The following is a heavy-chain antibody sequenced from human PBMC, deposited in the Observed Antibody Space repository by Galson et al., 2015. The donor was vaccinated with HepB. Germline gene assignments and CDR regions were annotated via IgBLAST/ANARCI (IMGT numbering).Heavy chain of an antibody. CDR3: ARPVVPAASAGMGLTTYYYYYMDV. D-gene: IGHD2-2*01. CDR2: IIPIFGTA. CDR1: GYTFTGYY. Sequence: SCKASGYTFTGYYMHWVRQAPGQGLEWMGGIIPIFGTANYAQKFQGRVTITADESTSTAYMELSSLRSEDTAVYYCARPVVPAASAGMGLTTYYYYYMDVWGKGATVTVSS. J-gene: IGHJ6*03. V-gene: IGHV1-69*01.